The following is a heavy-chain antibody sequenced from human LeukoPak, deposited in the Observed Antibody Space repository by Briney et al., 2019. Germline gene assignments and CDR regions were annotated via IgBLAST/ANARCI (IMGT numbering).Heavy chain of an antibody. J-gene: IGHJ4*02. CDR2: IRSDGSDT. V-gene: IGHV3-74*01. Sequence: GRSLRLSCAASGFTFSDTWMHWVRQAPGEGLVWVSRIRSDGSDTRYAESVKGRFTISRDNDKNTLYLQMNSLRAEDTAVYYCARDRRAWFGELPTYFDYWGQGTLVTVSS. D-gene: IGHD3-10*01. CDR3: ARDRRAWFGELPTYFDY. CDR1: GFTFSDTW.